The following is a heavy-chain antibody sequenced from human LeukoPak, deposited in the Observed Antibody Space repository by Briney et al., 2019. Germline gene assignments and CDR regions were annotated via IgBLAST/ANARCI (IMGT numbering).Heavy chain of an antibody. CDR2: ISAYNGNT. J-gene: IGHJ4*02. CDR3: AKDCSSTSCYSD. D-gene: IGHD2-2*01. Sequence: ASVKVSFKASGYTFTSYGISWVRQAPGQGLEWMGWISAYNGNTNYAQKLQGRVTMTTDTSTSTAYMELRSLRSDDTAVYYCAKDCSSTSCYSDWGQGTLVTVSS. CDR1: GYTFTSYG. V-gene: IGHV1-18*01.